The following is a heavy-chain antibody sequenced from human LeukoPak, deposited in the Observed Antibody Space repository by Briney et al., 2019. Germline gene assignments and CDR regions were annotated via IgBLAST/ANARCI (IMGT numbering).Heavy chain of an antibody. CDR1: GYTFTSYG. Sequence: GASVKVSCRASGYTFTSYGISWVRQAPGQGLGWMGWISAYNGNTNYAQKLQGRVTMTTDTSTSTAYMELRSLRSDDTAVYYCARAIPRITISFYRYGMDVWGQGTTVTVSS. CDR3: ARAIPRITISFYRYGMDV. V-gene: IGHV1-18*01. CDR2: ISAYNGNT. J-gene: IGHJ6*02. D-gene: IGHD3-9*01.